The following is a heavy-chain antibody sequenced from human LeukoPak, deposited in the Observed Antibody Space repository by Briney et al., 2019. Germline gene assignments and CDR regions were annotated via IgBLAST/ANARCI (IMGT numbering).Heavy chain of an antibody. J-gene: IGHJ4*02. D-gene: IGHD6-6*01. Sequence: GGSLRLSCAASGFTFSSYSMNWVRQAPGKGLEWVSSISSSSYIYYADSVKGRFTISRDNAKNSLYLQMNSLRAEDTAVYYCARDPSYSSSSPRGDYWGQGTLVTVSS. V-gene: IGHV3-21*01. CDR1: GFTFSSYS. CDR3: ARDPSYSSSSPRGDY. CDR2: ISSSSYI.